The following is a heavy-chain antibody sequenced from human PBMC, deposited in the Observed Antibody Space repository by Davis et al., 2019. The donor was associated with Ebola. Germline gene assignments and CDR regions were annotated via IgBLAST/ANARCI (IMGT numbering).Heavy chain of an antibody. D-gene: IGHD3-16*01. J-gene: IGHJ6*02. Sequence: PSETLSLTCAISGNSVSSNSAPCNWIRQSPSSGLEWLGRTYYNSKWYNDYAVSVKSRITINPDTSTNQLSLQLNSVTPEDTAVYYCVRGWGRSGLDVWGQGTTVTVSS. CDR1: GNSVSSNSAP. V-gene: IGHV6-1*01. CDR2: TYYNSKWYN. CDR3: VRGWGRSGLDV.